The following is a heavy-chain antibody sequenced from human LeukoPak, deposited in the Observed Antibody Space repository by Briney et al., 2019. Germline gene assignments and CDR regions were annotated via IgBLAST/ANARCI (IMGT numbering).Heavy chain of an antibody. J-gene: IGHJ4*02. V-gene: IGHV3-30*02. D-gene: IGHD2-2*01. CDR3: AKVGPSPLSSTSQALDY. CDR1: GFTFSSYG. Sequence: PGGSLRLSCAASGFTFSSYGMHWVRQAPGKGLELVAFIRYDGGNKYYADSVKGRFTISRDSSKNTLYLQMNSLRAEDTALYYCAKVGPSPLSSTSQALDYWGQGTLITVSS. CDR2: IRYDGGNK.